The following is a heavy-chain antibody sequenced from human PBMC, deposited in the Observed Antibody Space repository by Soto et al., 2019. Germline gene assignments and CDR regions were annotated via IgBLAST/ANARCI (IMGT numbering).Heavy chain of an antibody. CDR2: INTYNGNT. V-gene: IGHV1-18*01. Sequence: QVELVQSGPEVKKPGASVKVSCKASGYSFSIYGITWVRQAPGQGLEWMGWINTYNGNTNYAQNLQGIVSMTTDTSTTTVYMDLRSLRSDDTAVYYCARAMAPDHSDHWGQGTRVTVAS. D-gene: IGHD3-10*01. CDR3: ARAMAPDHSDH. CDR1: GYSFSIYG. J-gene: IGHJ4*02.